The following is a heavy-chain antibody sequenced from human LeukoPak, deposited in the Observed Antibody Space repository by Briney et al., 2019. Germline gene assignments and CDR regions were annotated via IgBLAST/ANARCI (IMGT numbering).Heavy chain of an antibody. V-gene: IGHV3-21*01. J-gene: IGHJ4*02. Sequence: GGSLRLSCAASGFTFSSYSMNWVRQAPGKGQEWVSSISSSSSYIYYADSVKGRFTISRDNAKNSLYLQMNSLRAEDTAVYYCARDPRDLGYCSGGSCGYWGQGTLVTVSS. CDR3: ARDPRDLGYCSGGSCGY. CDR2: ISSSSSYI. CDR1: GFTFSSYS. D-gene: IGHD2-15*01.